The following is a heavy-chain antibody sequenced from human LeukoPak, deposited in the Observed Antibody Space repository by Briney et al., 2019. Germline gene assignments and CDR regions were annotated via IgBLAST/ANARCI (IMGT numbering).Heavy chain of an antibody. V-gene: IGHV1-69*04. J-gene: IGHJ4*02. CDR2: IIPILGIA. Sequence: SVKVSCKASGYTFTSYGISWVRQAPGQGLEWMGRIIPILGIANYAQKFQGRVTITADKSTSTAYMELSSLRSEDTAVYYCARETYPNDYVWGSYRYFDYWGQGTLVTVSS. CDR3: ARETYPNDYVWGSYRYFDY. D-gene: IGHD3-16*02. CDR1: GYTFTSYG.